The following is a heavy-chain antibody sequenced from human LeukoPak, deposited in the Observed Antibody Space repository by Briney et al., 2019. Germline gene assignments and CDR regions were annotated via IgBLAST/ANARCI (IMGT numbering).Heavy chain of an antibody. D-gene: IGHD4-17*01. J-gene: IGHJ4*02. V-gene: IGHV4-34*01. CDR3: ARTYGDYGDSY. CDR2: INHSGST. CDR1: GGSFSGYY. Sequence: SETLSLTCAVYGGSFSGYYWSWIRQPPGKGLEWIGEINHSGSTNYTPSLKSRVTISVDTSKNQFSLKLSSVTAADTAVYYCARTYGDYGDSYWGQGTLVTVSS.